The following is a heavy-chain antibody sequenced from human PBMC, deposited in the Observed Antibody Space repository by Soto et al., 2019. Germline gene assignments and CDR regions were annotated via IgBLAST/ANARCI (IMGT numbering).Heavy chain of an antibody. CDR1: GGSISSYY. CDR2: IYYSGST. J-gene: IGHJ4*02. Sequence: QVQLQESGPGLVKPSETLSLTCTVSGGSISSYYWSWIRQPPGKGLEWIGYIYYSGSTNYNPSLKSRVTISVDTSKNQFSLKLSSVTDADTAVYYCASAYGYYFDDWGQGTLFIVSS. V-gene: IGHV4-59*01. D-gene: IGHD4-17*01. CDR3: ASAYGYYFDD.